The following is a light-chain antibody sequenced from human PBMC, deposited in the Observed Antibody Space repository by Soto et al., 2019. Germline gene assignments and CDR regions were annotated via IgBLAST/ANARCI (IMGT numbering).Light chain of an antibody. CDR2: DVS. CDR1: SDDVGHYNY. Sequence: QSVLTPPASVSGSPGESISISCTGTSDDVGHYNYVSWYQQHPGKAPKLMIYDVSNRPSGISNRFSGSKSGNTASLTISGRQPDGEADYYCSADKSRSSITLMVFGGGTK. J-gene: IGLJ2*01. CDR3: SADKSRSSITLMV. V-gene: IGLV2-14*01.